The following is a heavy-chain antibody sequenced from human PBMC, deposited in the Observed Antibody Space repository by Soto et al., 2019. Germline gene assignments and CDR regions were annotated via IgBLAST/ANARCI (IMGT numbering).Heavy chain of an antibody. J-gene: IGHJ5*02. CDR1: GFTFTSSA. Sequence: GASVKVSCKASGFTFTSSAVQWVRQARGQRLEWIGWIVVGSGNTNYAQKFQERVTITRDMSTSTAYMELSSLRSEDTAVYYCSALNWNYVEAAYNWFDPWGQGTLVTVSS. D-gene: IGHD1-7*01. CDR3: SALNWNYVEAAYNWFDP. V-gene: IGHV1-58*01. CDR2: IVVGSGNT.